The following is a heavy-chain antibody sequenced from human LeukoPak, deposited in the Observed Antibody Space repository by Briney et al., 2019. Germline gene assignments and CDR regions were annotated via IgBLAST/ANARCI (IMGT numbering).Heavy chain of an antibody. Sequence: PGGSLRLSCAASGFTFSSYAMSWVRQAPGKGLEWVSAISGSGGSTYYADSVKGRFTISRDNSKNTLYLQMNSLRAEDTAVYYCAKLTSYIYCSSTSCWVDYWGQGTLVTVSS. CDR3: AKLTSYIYCSSTSCWVDY. CDR2: ISGSGGST. V-gene: IGHV3-23*01. J-gene: IGHJ4*02. D-gene: IGHD2-2*01. CDR1: GFTFSSYA.